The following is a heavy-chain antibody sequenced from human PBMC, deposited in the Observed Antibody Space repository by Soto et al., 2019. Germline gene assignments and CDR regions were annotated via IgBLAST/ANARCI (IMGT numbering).Heavy chain of an antibody. V-gene: IGHV3-30*18. CDR2: ISYDGSNK. CDR3: GKGRVPARVWVAN. J-gene: IGHJ4*02. Sequence: QVQLVESGGGVVQPGRSLRLSCAASGFTFSSYGMHWVRQAPGKGLEWVAVISYDGSNKYYADSVKGRFTISRDNSKNTCYRQINTWRAGERVGIYGGKGRVPARVWVANGGQGTLVTVSS. CDR1: GFTFSSYG. D-gene: IGHD5-18*01.